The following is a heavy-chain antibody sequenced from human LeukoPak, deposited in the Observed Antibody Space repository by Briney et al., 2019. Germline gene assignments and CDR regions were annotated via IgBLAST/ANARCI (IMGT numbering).Heavy chain of an antibody. CDR2: IYTSGST. J-gene: IGHJ4*02. CDR1: GCSISSYY. V-gene: IGHV4-4*07. CDR3: ARERSYYDSSGYYRQFDY. D-gene: IGHD3-22*01. Sequence: SETLSLTCTVSGCSISSYYWSWIRQPAGKGLEWIGRIYTSGSTNYNPSLKSRVTMSVDTSKNEFSLKLSSVTAADTAVYYCARERSYYDSSGYYRQFDYWGQGTLVTVSS.